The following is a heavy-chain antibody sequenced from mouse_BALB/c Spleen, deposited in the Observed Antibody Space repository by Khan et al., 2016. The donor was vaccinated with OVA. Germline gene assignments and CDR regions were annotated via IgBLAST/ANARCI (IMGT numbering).Heavy chain of an antibody. Sequence: EVELVESGGGLVKTGGSLKLSCSASGFTFSTYAMSWVRQTPEKRLECGATISTGGHYTFYPDSVKGRFTISRDNAKNTLYLQMSSLRSEDTAMYYCARSLVDYHALDYWGQGTSVTVSS. J-gene: IGHJ4*01. V-gene: IGHV5-9-3*01. CDR3: ARSLVDYHALDY. D-gene: IGHD2-2*01. CDR1: GFTFSTYA. CDR2: ISTGGHYT.